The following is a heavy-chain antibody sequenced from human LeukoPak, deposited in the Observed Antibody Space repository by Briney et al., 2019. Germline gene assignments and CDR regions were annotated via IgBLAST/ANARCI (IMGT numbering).Heavy chain of an antibody. Sequence: GGSLRLSCAASGFSPSAYGVHWVRQAPGKGLEWVAVIWYDGTSKDYADSVKGRFTFSRDNSKNTLYLQMTSLRAEDTAVYYCVKYQLLYNKSWRDTFEIWGQGTMVTVAS. V-gene: IGHV3-33*06. CDR2: IWYDGTSK. D-gene: IGHD3-10*01. CDR3: VKYQLLYNKSWRDTFEI. CDR1: GFSPSAYG. J-gene: IGHJ3*02.